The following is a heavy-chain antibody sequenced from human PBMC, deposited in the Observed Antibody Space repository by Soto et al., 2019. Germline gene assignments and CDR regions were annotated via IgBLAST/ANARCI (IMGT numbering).Heavy chain of an antibody. CDR1: GYTFTSYG. CDR2: ISAYNGNT. Sequence: QVQLVQSGAEVKKPGASVKVSCKASGYTFTSYGISWVRQAPGQGLEWMGWISAYNGNTNYAQKLQGRVTMTTDTATSTAYMELRSLRSDDTAVYYCARSTLELRLHYYYGMDVWGQGTTVTVSS. V-gene: IGHV1-18*01. J-gene: IGHJ6*02. CDR3: ARSTLELRLHYYYGMDV. D-gene: IGHD1-7*01.